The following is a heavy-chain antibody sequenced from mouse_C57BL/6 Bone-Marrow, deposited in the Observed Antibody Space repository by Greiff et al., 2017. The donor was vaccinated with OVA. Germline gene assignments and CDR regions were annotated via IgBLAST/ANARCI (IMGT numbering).Heavy chain of an antibody. CDR2: ISYDGSN. Sequence: EVKLVESGPGLVKPSQSLSLTCSVTGYSITSGYYWNWIRQFPGNKLEWMGYISYDGSNNYNPSLKNRISITRDTSKNQFFLKLNSVTTEDTATYYCARDEGTVVANAMDYWGQGTSVTVSS. CDR1: GYSITSGYY. D-gene: IGHD1-1*01. CDR3: ARDEGTVVANAMDY. J-gene: IGHJ4*01. V-gene: IGHV3-6*01.